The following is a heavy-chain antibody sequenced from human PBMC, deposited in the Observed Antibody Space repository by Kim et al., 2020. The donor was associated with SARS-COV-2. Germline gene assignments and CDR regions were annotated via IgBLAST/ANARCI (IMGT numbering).Heavy chain of an antibody. Sequence: YSGSSTHTPDSVRDRFTISRYNSKNTLYLQMNSLRAEDTAVYYCARDEGAWGQGTLVTVSS. CDR3: ARDEGA. J-gene: IGHJ5*02. D-gene: IGHD1-26*01. V-gene: IGHV3-53*01. CDR2: YSGSST.